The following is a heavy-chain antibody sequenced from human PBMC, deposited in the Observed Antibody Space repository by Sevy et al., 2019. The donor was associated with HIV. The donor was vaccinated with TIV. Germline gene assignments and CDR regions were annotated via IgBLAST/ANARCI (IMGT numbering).Heavy chain of an antibody. Sequence: GGSLRLSCAASGFTFSSYDMHWVRQATGKGLEWVSAIGTAGDTYYPGSVKGRFTISRENAKNSLYLQMNSLRAGDTAVYYCANGFIMRAFDIWGQGTMVTVSS. CDR2: IGTAGDT. D-gene: IGHD3-10*01. CDR1: GFTFSSYD. CDR3: ANGFIMRAFDI. J-gene: IGHJ3*02. V-gene: IGHV3-13*01.